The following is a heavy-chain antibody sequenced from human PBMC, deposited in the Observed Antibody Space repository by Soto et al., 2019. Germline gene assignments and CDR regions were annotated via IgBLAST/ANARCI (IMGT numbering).Heavy chain of an antibody. J-gene: IGHJ4*02. Sequence: GGSLRLSCAASGFTFSNYNMNWVRQAPGKGLEWVAVIRNDARNIYYADSLKGRFTISRDNSKNTLYLQMNSLRVEDTAVYYCVRSSSNWGPDYWGQGTLVTVSS. CDR2: IRNDARNI. D-gene: IGHD7-27*01. V-gene: IGHV3-33*08. CDR1: GFTFSNYN. CDR3: VRSSSNWGPDY.